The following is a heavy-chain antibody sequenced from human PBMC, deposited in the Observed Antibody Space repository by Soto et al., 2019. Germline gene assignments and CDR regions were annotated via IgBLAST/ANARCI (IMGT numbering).Heavy chain of an antibody. CDR1: GFTFSDYY. Sequence: PGGSLRLSCAASGFTFSDYYMSWIRQAPGKGLEWVSHISSSGSGIYYADSVKGRFTIYRDNAKNLLYLQMDSLRAEDTAVYFCASDRTAGDSVRSPFDYWGQGTLVTVSS. J-gene: IGHJ4*02. CDR3: ASDRTAGDSVRSPFDY. D-gene: IGHD4-17*01. CDR2: ISSSGSGI. V-gene: IGHV3-11*01.